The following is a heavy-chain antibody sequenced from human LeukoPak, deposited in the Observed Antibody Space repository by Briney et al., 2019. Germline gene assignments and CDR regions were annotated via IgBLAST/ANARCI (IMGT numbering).Heavy chain of an antibody. CDR1: GYTFTSYG. D-gene: IGHD4-11*01. CDR2: ISAYNGST. Sequence: ASVSLSCKASGYTFTSYGISWVRQAPGQGLEWMGWISAYNGSTNYAKKLQGRVTMTTDTSTSTAYMDLRSLRSDDTAVYYCARGPQGDYSNYWGEYWFDPWGQGTLATFSS. V-gene: IGHV1-18*01. CDR3: ARGPQGDYSNYWGEYWFDP. J-gene: IGHJ5*02.